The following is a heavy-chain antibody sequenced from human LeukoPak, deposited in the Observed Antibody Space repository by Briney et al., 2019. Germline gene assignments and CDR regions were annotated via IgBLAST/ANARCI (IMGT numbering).Heavy chain of an antibody. CDR2: IYYSGST. J-gene: IGHJ5*02. CDR3: ARHSPPYYSSSSNWFDP. V-gene: IGHV4-39*01. Sequence: PSETLPLTCTVSGGSISSSSYYWGWIRQPPGKGLEWIGSIYYSGSTYYNPSLKSRVTISVDTSKNQFSLKLSSVTAADTVVYYCARHSPPYYSSSSNWFDPWGQGTLVTVSS. D-gene: IGHD6-13*01. CDR1: GGSISSSSYY.